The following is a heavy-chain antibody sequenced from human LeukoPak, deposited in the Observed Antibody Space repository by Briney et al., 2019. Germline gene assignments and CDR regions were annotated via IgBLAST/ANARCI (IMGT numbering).Heavy chain of an antibody. D-gene: IGHD3-10*01. J-gene: IGHJ4*02. CDR1: GFTFSSYA. Sequence: GGSLRLSCAASGFTFSSYAMHWVRQAPGKGLEWVAVISYDGSNKYYADSVKGRFTMSRDNSKNTLHLQMNSLRAEDTAVYYCARADLITMVRGAPFDYWGQGTLVTVSS. V-gene: IGHV3-30-3*01. CDR3: ARADLITMVRGAPFDY. CDR2: ISYDGSNK.